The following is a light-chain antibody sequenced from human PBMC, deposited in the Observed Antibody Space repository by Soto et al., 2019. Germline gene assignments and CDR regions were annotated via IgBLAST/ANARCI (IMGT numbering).Light chain of an antibody. CDR3: QHYGRSPYT. J-gene: IGKJ2*01. CDR1: QSVSSSY. V-gene: IGKV3-20*01. CDR2: GAS. Sequence: EIVLTQSPGTLSLSPGERATLSCRASQSVSSSYLAWYQQKPGQAPRLLIYGASSRATGIPDRFSGSGSGTDFTLTISRLEPEDFAVYHCQHYGRSPYTFGQGTKLEIK.